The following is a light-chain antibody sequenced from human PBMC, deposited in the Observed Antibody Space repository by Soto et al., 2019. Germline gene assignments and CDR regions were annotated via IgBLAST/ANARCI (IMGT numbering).Light chain of an antibody. Sequence: QSVLTQPASVSLSPGQSITISCTGTSSDIGSYNLVSWYQQHPGKAPKLMIYEGSKRPSGVSNRFSGSKSGNTASLTISGLQAEDEADYYCCSYAGSILYVFGTGTKVTVL. CDR2: EGS. J-gene: IGLJ1*01. V-gene: IGLV2-23*01. CDR1: SSDIGSYNL. CDR3: CSYAGSILYV.